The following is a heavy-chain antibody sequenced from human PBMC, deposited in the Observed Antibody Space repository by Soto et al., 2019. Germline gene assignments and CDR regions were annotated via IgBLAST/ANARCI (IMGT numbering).Heavy chain of an antibody. CDR2: INQGGREK. D-gene: IGHD3-10*01. V-gene: IGHV3-7*01. CDR3: AKYGSGSYGAYALDI. Sequence: PGWSLRLSCASSVFTFGSYWMSWVRQAPGKGLEWVANINQGGREKNYVDSVKGRFSISRDDAEKSHHLQMNSLRVEDTAVYYCAKYGSGSYGAYALDIWGQGTMVTVSS. J-gene: IGHJ3*02. CDR1: VFTFGSYW.